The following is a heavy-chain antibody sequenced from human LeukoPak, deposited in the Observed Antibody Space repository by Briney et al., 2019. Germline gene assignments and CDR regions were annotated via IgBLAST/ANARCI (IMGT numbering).Heavy chain of an antibody. Sequence: GRSLRLSCAASGFTFSSYAMHWVRQAPGKGLEWAAVISYDGSNKYYADSVKGRFTISRDNSKNTLYLQMNSLRAEDTAVYYCARPGTWFGGKAVVAFDIWGQGTMVTVSS. CDR3: ARPGTWFGGKAVVAFDI. CDR1: GFTFSSYA. D-gene: IGHD3-10*01. CDR2: ISYDGSNK. J-gene: IGHJ3*02. V-gene: IGHV3-30*04.